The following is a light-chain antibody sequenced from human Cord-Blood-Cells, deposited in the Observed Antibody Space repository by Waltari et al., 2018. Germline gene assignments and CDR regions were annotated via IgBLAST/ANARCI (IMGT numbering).Light chain of an antibody. Sequence: DIVXTQTPXSLPXXPGEPASISCRSXXSLLDSDDGNTYLDWYLQKPGQSPQLLIYTLSYRSSXVPDRFSGSGSGTDFTLKISRVEAEDVGVYYCMQRIEFPYTFGQGTKLEIK. J-gene: IGKJ2*01. V-gene: IGKV2-40*01. CDR2: TLS. CDR1: XSLLDSDDGNTY. CDR3: MQRIEFPYT.